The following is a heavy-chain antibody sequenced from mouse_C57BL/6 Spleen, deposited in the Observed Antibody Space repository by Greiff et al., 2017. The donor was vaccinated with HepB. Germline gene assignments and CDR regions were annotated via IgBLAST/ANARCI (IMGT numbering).Heavy chain of an antibody. Sequence: QVQLQQSGAELVKPGASVKLSCKASGYTFTSYWMQWVKQRPGQGLEWIGEIDPSDSYTNYNQKFKGKATLTVDTSSSTAYMQLSSLTSEDSAVYYCAYGSSSWFAYWGQGTLVTVSA. D-gene: IGHD1-1*01. CDR1: GYTFTSYW. V-gene: IGHV1-50*01. CDR2: IDPSDSYT. CDR3: AYGSSSWFAY. J-gene: IGHJ3*01.